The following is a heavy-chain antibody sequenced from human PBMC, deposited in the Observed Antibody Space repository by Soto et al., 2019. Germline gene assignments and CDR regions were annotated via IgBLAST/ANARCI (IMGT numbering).Heavy chain of an antibody. J-gene: IGHJ4*02. D-gene: IGHD2-2*01. Sequence: GGSLRFSCAASGFSFSNYAMHWVRQTPDKGLEWVAVMSHDGSSSFYADSVKGRFTISRDNSKTTLYLQMNSLSTEDTAVYYCARDFPYCGSTSCYSAAPKYWGQGTLVTVSS. CDR2: MSHDGSSS. V-gene: IGHV3-30-3*01. CDR3: ARDFPYCGSTSCYSAAPKY. CDR1: GFSFSNYA.